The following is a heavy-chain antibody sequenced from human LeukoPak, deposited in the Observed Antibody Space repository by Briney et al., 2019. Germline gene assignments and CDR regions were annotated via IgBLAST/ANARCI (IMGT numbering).Heavy chain of an antibody. V-gene: IGHV4-59*01. J-gene: IGHJ3*02. CDR1: GGSISSYY. Sequence: SETLSLTCTVSGGSISSYYWSWIRQPPGKGLEWIGYIYYSGSTNYNPSLKSRVTISVDTSKNQFSLKLSSVTAADTAVYYCARGGALPRGDAFDIWGQGTMVTVSS. D-gene: IGHD1-26*01. CDR2: IYYSGST. CDR3: ARGGALPRGDAFDI.